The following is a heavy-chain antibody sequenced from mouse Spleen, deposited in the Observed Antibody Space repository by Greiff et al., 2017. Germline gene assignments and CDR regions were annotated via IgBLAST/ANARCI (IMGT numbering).Heavy chain of an antibody. V-gene: IGHV1-54*01. CDR1: GYAFTNYL. Sequence: QVQLKESGAELVRPGTSVKVSCKASGYAFTNYLIEWVKQRPGQGLEWIGVINPGSGGTNYNEKFKGKATLTADKSSSTAYMQLSSLTSEDSAVYFCARSAYGYEDYWGQGTTLTVSS. J-gene: IGHJ2*01. D-gene: IGHD2-2*01. CDR3: ARSAYGYEDY. CDR2: INPGSGGT.